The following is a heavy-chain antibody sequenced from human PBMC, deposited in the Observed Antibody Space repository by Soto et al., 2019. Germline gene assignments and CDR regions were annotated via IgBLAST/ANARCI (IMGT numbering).Heavy chain of an antibody. CDR2: IVPLIGTT. D-gene: IGHD6-19*01. V-gene: IGHV1-69*01. Sequence: QVRLVQSGAELKRPGSSVKVSCRVSGDSDGNYNIAWPRQAPGQGLEWLGGIVPLIGTTDYSQRFRGRVTITAHESTRTAYLELHSLKSEDTAVYSYAGRAMAVTWLDPWGQGTPVIVSA. CDR1: GDSDGNYN. CDR3: AGRAMAVTWLDP. J-gene: IGHJ5*02.